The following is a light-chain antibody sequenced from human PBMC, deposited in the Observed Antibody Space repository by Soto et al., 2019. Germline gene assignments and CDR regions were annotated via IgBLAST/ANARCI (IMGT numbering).Light chain of an antibody. CDR3: MQPLQSWT. J-gene: IGKJ1*01. V-gene: IGKV2-28*01. CDR1: QSLLHSNGYNY. Sequence: QSPLSLPVTPGEPASISCRSSQSLLHSNGYNYLDWYLQKPGQSPQLLIYLGSNRASGVPDRFSGSGSGTDFTLKISRVEAEDVGVYYCMQPLQSWTFGQGTKVDIK. CDR2: LGS.